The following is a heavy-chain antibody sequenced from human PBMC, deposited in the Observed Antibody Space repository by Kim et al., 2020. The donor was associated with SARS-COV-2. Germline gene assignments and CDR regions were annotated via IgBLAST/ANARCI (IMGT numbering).Heavy chain of an antibody. D-gene: IGHD6-19*01. CDR2: IKSKTDGGTT. J-gene: IGHJ4*02. Sequence: GGSLRLSCAASGFTFSNAWMSWVRQTPGKGREWVGRIKSKTDGGTTDYAAPVKGRFTISRDDSKNTLYLQMNSLKTEDTAVYYCTTGGYSSGWTTPSDYWGQGTLVTVSS. V-gene: IGHV3-15*01. CDR3: TTGGYSSGWTTPSDY. CDR1: GFTFSNAW.